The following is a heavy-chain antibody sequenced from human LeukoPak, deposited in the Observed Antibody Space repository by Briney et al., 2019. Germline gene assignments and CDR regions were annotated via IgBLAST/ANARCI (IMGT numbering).Heavy chain of an antibody. CDR2: IWYDGSNK. CDR1: GFTFSSYG. D-gene: IGHD6-19*01. J-gene: IGHJ4*02. Sequence: AGRSLRLSCAASGFTFSSYGMHWVRQAPGKGLEWVAVIWYDGSNKYYADSVKGRFTISRDNSKNTLYLQMDSLRAEDTAVYYCANGGSGWQLDYWGQGTLVTVSS. CDR3: ANGGSGWQLDY. V-gene: IGHV3-33*06.